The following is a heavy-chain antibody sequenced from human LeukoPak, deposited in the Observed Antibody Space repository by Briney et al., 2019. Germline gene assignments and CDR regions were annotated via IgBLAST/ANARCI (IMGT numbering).Heavy chain of an antibody. J-gene: IGHJ4*02. CDR3: ARKAPSGFHDS. D-gene: IGHD3-22*01. Sequence: GGSLRLSCTTSGFPFSSFGMSWVRQAPGEGLEWVSGISAGGGSTPYADSVKGRFLISKDNSGSTLYMQMNNLRADDTAVYFCARKAPSGFHDSWGQGTLVTVSS. CDR1: GFPFSSFG. CDR2: ISAGGGST. V-gene: IGHV3-23*01.